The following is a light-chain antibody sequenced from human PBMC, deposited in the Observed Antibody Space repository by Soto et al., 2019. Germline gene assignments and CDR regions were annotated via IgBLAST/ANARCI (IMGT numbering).Light chain of an antibody. CDR1: SSNIGAGYD. Sequence: QSVLTQPPSVSGAPGQRVTISCTGSSSNIGAGYDVHWYQQLPGTAPTVLIYANSNRPSGVPDRFSGSKSGTSASLAITGLQAEDEAYYYCQSYDSSLSVVFGGGTKLTVL. V-gene: IGLV1-40*01. CDR3: QSYDSSLSVV. J-gene: IGLJ2*01. CDR2: ANS.